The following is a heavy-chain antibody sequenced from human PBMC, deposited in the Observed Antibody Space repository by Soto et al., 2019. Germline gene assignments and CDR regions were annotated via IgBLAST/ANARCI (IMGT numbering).Heavy chain of an antibody. CDR3: ARERYSWDYYGMDV. J-gene: IGHJ6*02. CDR2: INPNSGGT. CDR1: GYTFTGYY. Sequence: ASVKVSCKASGYTFTGYYMHWVRQAPGQGLEWMGWINPNSGGTNYAQKFQGWVTMTRDTSISTAYMELSRLRSDATAVYYCARERYSWDYYGMDVWGQGTTVTVSS. D-gene: IGHD1-1*01. V-gene: IGHV1-2*04.